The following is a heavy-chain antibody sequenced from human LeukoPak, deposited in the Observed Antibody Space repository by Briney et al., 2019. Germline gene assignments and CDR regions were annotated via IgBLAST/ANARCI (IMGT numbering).Heavy chain of an antibody. Sequence: SESLSLTCAVYGGSFSGYYWSWIRQPPGKGLEWIGEINHSGSTNYNPSLKSRVTISVDTSKNQFSLKLSSVTAADTAVYYCARSRGLYGGYPLDYWGQGTLVTVSS. J-gene: IGHJ4*02. CDR3: ARSRGLYGGYPLDY. CDR2: INHSGST. CDR1: GGSFSGYY. D-gene: IGHD5-12*01. V-gene: IGHV4-34*01.